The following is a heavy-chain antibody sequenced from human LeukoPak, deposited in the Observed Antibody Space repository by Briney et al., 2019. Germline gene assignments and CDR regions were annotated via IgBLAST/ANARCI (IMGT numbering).Heavy chain of an antibody. Sequence: GGSLRLSCAASGFIFSDYGITWVRQAPGKGLEWVAYIRSSSRGTIYYADSVKGRFTISRDNAKNSLYLQMNSPRAEDTAVYYCARDHNWAFDYWGQGTLVTVSS. CDR2: IRSSSRGTI. J-gene: IGHJ4*02. CDR1: GFIFSDYG. V-gene: IGHV3-48*01. D-gene: IGHD1-1*01. CDR3: ARDHNWAFDY.